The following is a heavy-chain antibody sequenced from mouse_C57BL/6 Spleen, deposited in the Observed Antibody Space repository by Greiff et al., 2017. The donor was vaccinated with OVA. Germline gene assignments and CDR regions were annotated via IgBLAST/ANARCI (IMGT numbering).Heavy chain of an antibody. CDR1: GYTFTSYW. J-gene: IGHJ4*01. Sequence: QVQLQQPGAELVMPGASVKLSCKASGYTFTSYWMHWVKQRPGQGLEWIGEIDPSDSYTNYNQKFKGKSSLTVDKSSSTAYMELRSLTSEDSAVYYCTRRLLRGAMDYWGQGTSVTVSS. CDR3: TRRLLRGAMDY. CDR2: IDPSDSYT. V-gene: IGHV1-69*01. D-gene: IGHD1-1*01.